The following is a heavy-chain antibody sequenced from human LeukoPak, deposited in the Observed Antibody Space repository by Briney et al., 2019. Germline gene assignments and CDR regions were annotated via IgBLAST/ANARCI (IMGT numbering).Heavy chain of an antibody. D-gene: IGHD2-2*01. CDR3: ARGYCSSTICFQYFHH. CDR1: GGSISSSNYY. V-gene: IGHV4-39*01. CDR2: IYYSGST. J-gene: IGHJ1*01. Sequence: SETLSLTCSVSGGSISSSNYYWGWIRQSPGKGLEWIGSIYYSGSTYYNPSLNSRLTISVDTSKNQFSLKLTSVTAADTAVYYCARGYCSSTICFQYFHHWGQGTLVTVSS.